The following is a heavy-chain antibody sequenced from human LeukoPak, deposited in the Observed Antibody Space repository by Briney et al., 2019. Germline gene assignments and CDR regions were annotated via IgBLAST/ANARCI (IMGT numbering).Heavy chain of an antibody. D-gene: IGHD2-2*01. CDR1: GFTFSNYA. CDR3: AKGTRTSCYGAYAY. V-gene: IGHV3-23*01. J-gene: IGHJ4*02. Sequence: GGSLRLSCAASGFTFSNYAMSWVRQAPGKGLDWVSVISGSGETTFYADSVKGRFTISRDDSKNTLYLQMNSLRAEDTAIYYCAKGTRTSCYGAYAYWGQGALVTVSS. CDR2: ISGSGETT.